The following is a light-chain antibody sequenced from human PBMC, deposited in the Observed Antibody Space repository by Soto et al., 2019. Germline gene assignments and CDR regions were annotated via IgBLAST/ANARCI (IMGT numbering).Light chain of an antibody. J-gene: IGLJ1*01. CDR3: SSFTSSVTYV. CDR2: DVS. V-gene: IGLV2-14*01. Sequence: QSVLPQPASVSGSPGQSHTISCSGTSSDVGGYNHVSWYQQHPGKAPKLMIYDVSNRPSGVSNRFSGSKSGNTASLTISGLQAEDEADYYCSSFTSSVTYVFGTGTKVTVL. CDR1: SSDVGGYNH.